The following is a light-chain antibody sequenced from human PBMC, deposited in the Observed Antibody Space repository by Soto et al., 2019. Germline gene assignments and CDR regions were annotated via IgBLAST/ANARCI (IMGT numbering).Light chain of an antibody. CDR1: QSISSY. CDR3: QQSYSAPLYT. CDR2: AAS. Sequence: DIQMTQSPSSLSASVGDRVTITCRASQSISSYLNWYQQKPGKAPKLLIYAASSLQSGVPSRFSGSGSGTDFTLTISSLQPEHFATYYCQQSYSAPLYTFGRGTKLETK. V-gene: IGKV1-39*01. J-gene: IGKJ2*01.